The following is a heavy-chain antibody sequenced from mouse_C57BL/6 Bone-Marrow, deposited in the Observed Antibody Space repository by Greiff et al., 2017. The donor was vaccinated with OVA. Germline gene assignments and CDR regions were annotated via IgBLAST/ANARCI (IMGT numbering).Heavy chain of an antibody. CDR1: GYTFTDYY. CDR2: IYPGSGNT. Sequence: QVQLQQSGAELVRPGASVKLSCKASGYTFTDYYINWVKQRPGQGLEWIARIYPGSGNTYYNEKFKGKATLTAEKSSSTAYMQLSSLTSEDSAVYFCAREGVSNYAMDYWGQGTSVTVSS. CDR3: AREGVSNYAMDY. V-gene: IGHV1-76*01. D-gene: IGHD1-1*01. J-gene: IGHJ4*01.